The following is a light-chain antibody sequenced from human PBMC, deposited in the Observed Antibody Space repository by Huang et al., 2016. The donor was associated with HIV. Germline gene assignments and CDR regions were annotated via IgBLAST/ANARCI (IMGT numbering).Light chain of an antibody. CDR1: QSVLHSSNNQNY. V-gene: IGKV4-1*01. CDR2: GAS. CDR3: QQYYTTSWT. Sequence: DIVMTQSPDSLAVSLGERATVNCKSSQSVLHSSNNQNYLAWYQQKPGQPPKLLVYGASTREAGVPDRFIGSWSGTDFSLTISSLQAADVAVYYCQQYYTTSWTFGQGTKVEIK. J-gene: IGKJ1*01.